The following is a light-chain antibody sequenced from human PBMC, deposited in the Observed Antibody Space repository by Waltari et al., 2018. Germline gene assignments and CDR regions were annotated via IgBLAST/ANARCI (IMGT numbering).Light chain of an antibody. V-gene: IGLV2-23*01. CDR1: SSDVGSYKL. Sequence: QSALTQPASVSGSPGQSITISCTGTSSDVGSYKLVSWYQQHPGKAPRLMIYADSNRPPGLLNRFSGSKSGNTASLTISGLQAEDEAAYYCCSYAGSSTVKFGEGTYLTVL. J-gene: IGLJ2*01. CDR2: ADS. CDR3: CSYAGSSTVK.